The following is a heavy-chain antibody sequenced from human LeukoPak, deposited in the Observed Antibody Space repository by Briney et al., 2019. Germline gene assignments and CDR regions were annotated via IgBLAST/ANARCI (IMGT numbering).Heavy chain of an antibody. CDR2: IYYSGTS. Sequence: PSQTLSLTCSVADGSISSRSVYWGWIRQSPGKGLEWIGSIYYSGTSYYNPSLKSRVTISVDTSRNQFSLKLSSVTAADTAVYYCARGRLKGSYYTYWGQGTLVTVS. V-gene: IGHV4-39*07. D-gene: IGHD3-10*01. J-gene: IGHJ4*02. CDR1: DGSISSRSVY. CDR3: ARGRLKGSYYTY.